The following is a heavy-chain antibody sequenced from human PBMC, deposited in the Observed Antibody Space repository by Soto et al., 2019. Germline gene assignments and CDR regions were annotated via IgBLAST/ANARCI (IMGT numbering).Heavy chain of an antibody. J-gene: IGHJ6*02. Sequence: EASVKVSCKASGYSFNRYYMHWMRQAPGQGLEWMGIINPTGGATTYAQKFQGRFTMTGDPSTTTVYMELRSLRPEDTAVYFCAIEGFDYVLRHGMDVWGQGTPVTVSS. V-gene: IGHV1-46*02. D-gene: IGHD3-16*01. CDR1: GYSFNRYY. CDR3: AIEGFDYVLRHGMDV. CDR2: INPTGGAT.